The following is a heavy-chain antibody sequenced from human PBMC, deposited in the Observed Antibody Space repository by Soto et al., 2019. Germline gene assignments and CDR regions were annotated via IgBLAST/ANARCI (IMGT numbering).Heavy chain of an antibody. CDR3: VHSLCGGDCLQSYSSHYYYGMDI. J-gene: IGHJ6*02. V-gene: IGHV2-5*02. CDR2: IYWDGDR. CDR1: GFSLNTGGMG. Sequence: QITLKESGPTLVKPTQTLTLTCTFSGFSLNTGGMGVGWIRQPPGKALEWLALIYWDGDRRYSPSLMSSLTIAKDTSKNHVVLTMTNMDPVDTATYYCVHSLCGGDCLQSYSSHYYYGMDIWGQGTTVTVSS. D-gene: IGHD2-21*02.